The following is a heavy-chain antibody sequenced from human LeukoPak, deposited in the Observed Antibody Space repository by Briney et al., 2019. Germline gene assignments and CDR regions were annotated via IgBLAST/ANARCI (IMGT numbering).Heavy chain of an antibody. D-gene: IGHD2-2*01. V-gene: IGHV1-69*13. CDR1: GGTFSSYA. J-gene: IGHJ4*02. CDR2: IIPIFGTA. Sequence: GASVKVSCKASGGTFSSYAISWVRQAPGQGLEWMGGIIPIFGTANYAQKFQGRVTITADESTSTAYMELSSLRSEDTAVYYCAGDVTDRSIVPAANDYWGQGTLVTVSS. CDR3: AGDVTDRSIVPAANDY.